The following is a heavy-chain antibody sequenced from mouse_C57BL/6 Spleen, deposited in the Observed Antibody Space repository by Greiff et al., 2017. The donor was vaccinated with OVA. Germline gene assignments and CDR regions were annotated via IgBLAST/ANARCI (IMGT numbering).Heavy chain of an antibody. CDR2: ISSGGSYT. V-gene: IGHV5-6*01. CDR1: GFTFSSYG. D-gene: IGHD1-1*01. CDR3: ARHRTTVVATNFDV. Sequence: EVKVVESGGDLVKPGGSLKLSCAASGFTFSSYGMSWVRQTPDKRLEWVATISSGGSYTYSPDSVKGRFTISRDNAKNTLYLKMSSLNSEDTAMYYCARHRTTVVATNFDVWGTGTTVTVSS. J-gene: IGHJ1*03.